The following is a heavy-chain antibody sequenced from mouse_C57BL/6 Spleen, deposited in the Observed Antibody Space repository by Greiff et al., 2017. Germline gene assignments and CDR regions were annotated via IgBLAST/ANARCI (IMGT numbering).Heavy chain of an antibody. CDR3: ARRGNYFDY. CDR1: GYTFTSYW. J-gene: IGHJ2*01. Sequence: VQLQQPGAELVMPGASVKLSCKASGYTFTSYWMHWVKQRPGQGLELIGEIDPSDSYTHYNQKFKGKSTLTVDKSSSTAYMQLSSLTSEDSAVYYCARRGNYFDYWGQGTTLTVSS. V-gene: IGHV1-69*01. CDR2: IDPSDSYT.